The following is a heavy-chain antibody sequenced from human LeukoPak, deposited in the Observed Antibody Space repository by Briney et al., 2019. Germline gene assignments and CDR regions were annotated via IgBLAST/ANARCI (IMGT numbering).Heavy chain of an antibody. J-gene: IGHJ4*02. V-gene: IGHV3-15*01. Sequence: GGSLRLSCAASGFXFTNAWMTWVCQAPGKGLEWVGRIKSKVDGGTTDYAAPVKGRFTISRDDSEDTLHLQMNSLKTEDTAVYYCTRSYFASGLDYWGQGTLVTVSS. CDR3: TRSYFASGLDY. CDR2: IKSKVDGGTT. D-gene: IGHD3-10*01. CDR1: GFXFTNAW.